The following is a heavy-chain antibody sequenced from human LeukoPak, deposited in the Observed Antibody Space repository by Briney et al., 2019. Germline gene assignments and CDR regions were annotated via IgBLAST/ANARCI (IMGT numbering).Heavy chain of an antibody. CDR2: ISRSGGST. Sequence: GGSLRLSRAASGFTFSCYAMSWVRQAPGKGLEWVSGISRSGGSTNYADSVKGRFTISRDNSKSTLYLQMNSLRAEDTAVYYCARGSYYGYYYFDYWGQGTLVTVSS. V-gene: IGHV3-23*01. D-gene: IGHD1-26*01. CDR1: GFTFSCYA. CDR3: ARGSYYGYYYFDY. J-gene: IGHJ4*02.